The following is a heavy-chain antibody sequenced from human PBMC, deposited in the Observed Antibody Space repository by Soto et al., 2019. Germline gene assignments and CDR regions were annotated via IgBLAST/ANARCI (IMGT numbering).Heavy chain of an antibody. J-gene: IGHJ5*02. D-gene: IGHD1-7*01. CDR1: GGSISSGDYY. CDR3: ARAEDNWNYWFDP. CDR2: IYYSGST. V-gene: IGHV4-30-4*01. Sequence: PSETLSLTCTVSGGSISSGDYYWSWIRQPPGKGLEWIGYIYYSGSTYYNPSLKSRVTISVDTSKNQFSLKLSSVTAADTAVYYCARAEDNWNYWFDPWGQGTLVTVS.